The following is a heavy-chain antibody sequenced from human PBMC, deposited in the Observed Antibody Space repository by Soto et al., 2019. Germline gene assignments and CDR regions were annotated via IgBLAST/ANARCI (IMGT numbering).Heavy chain of an antibody. CDR2: IYHSGST. Sequence: PSETLSLTCAVSGGSISSGGYSWSWIRQPPGKGLEWIGYIYHSGSTYYNPSLKSRVTISVDRSKNQFSLKLSSVTAADTAVYYCARGANFYRGGFDYWGQGTLVTVSS. CDR3: ARGANFYRGGFDY. J-gene: IGHJ4*02. CDR1: GGSISSGGYS. D-gene: IGHD2-15*01. V-gene: IGHV4-30-2*01.